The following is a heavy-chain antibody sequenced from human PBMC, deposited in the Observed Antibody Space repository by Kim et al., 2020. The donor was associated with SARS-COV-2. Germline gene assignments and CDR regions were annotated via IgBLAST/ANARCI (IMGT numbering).Heavy chain of an antibody. D-gene: IGHD2-2*01. V-gene: IGHV3-30*07. CDR3: AREDIVVVPAIDY. J-gene: IGHJ4*02. Sequence: QADPGSARFTHSRKHSRTTLYLQMNSLRAEDTAVYYCAREDIVVVPAIDYWGQGTLVTVSS.